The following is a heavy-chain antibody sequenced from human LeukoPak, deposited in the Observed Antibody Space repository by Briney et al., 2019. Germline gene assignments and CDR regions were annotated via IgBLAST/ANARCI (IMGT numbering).Heavy chain of an antibody. Sequence: SETLSLTCNVSGDSLTSHFWSWIRQTPGKGLEWIGYVFHSGTTNYCPSLKSRVTISLDTSKKQFYLRLASVTAADTAVYYCARSMATVTDTFDIWGRGTMVSVSS. CDR2: VFHSGTT. CDR1: GDSLTSHF. V-gene: IGHV4-4*08. CDR3: ARSMATVTDTFDI. J-gene: IGHJ3*02. D-gene: IGHD5-24*01.